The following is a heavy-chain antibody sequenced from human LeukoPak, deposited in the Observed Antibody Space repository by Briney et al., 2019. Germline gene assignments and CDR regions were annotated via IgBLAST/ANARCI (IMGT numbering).Heavy chain of an antibody. D-gene: IGHD1-26*01. J-gene: IGHJ4*02. CDR3: ARGAVGY. Sequence: KGLEWVAVISYDGRDKHYPDSVKGRFTISRDNSKNTLYLQMNSLRAEDTAVYYCARGAVGYWGQGTLVTVSS. V-gene: IGHV3-33*05. CDR2: ISYDGRDK.